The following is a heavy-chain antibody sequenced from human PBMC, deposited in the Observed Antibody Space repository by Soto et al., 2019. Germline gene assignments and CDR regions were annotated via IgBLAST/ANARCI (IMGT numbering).Heavy chain of an antibody. CDR3: ARTHYYDSSGYLSGFDY. CDR1: GGTFSSYA. D-gene: IGHD3-22*01. Sequence: QVQLVQSGAEVKKPGSSVKVSCKASGGTFSSYAISWVRQAPGQGLEWMGGIIPIFGTANYAQKFQGRVTITADESTSTAYMELSSLRSEDTAVYYCARTHYYDSSGYLSGFDYWGQEPWSPSPQ. V-gene: IGHV1-69*01. J-gene: IGHJ4*01. CDR2: IIPIFGTA.